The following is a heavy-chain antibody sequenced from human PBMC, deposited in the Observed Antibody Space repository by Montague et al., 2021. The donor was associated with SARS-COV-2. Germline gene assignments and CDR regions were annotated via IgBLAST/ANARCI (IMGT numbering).Heavy chain of an antibody. D-gene: IGHD2-2*01. V-gene: IGHV6-1*01. CDR3: AGIPVGSKYYFDF. CDR2: TYYRSKWYN. Sequence: STISGDSVSSNIATWNWIRQSPSRGLEWLGRTYYRSKWYNDYAESVKSRITIDPDTSKHQFSLHLNSVTPEDTAVYYCAGIPVGSKYYFDFWGQGTLVTVSS. CDR1: GDSVSSNIAT. J-gene: IGHJ4*02.